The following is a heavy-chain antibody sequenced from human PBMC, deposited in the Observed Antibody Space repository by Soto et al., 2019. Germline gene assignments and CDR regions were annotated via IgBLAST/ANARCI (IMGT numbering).Heavy chain of an antibody. CDR2: ITKSGRTI. D-gene: IGHD5-12*01. V-gene: IGHV3-48*01. J-gene: IGHJ6*02. CDR3: TRDHGYGYGMDV. Sequence: EVQLVESGGGLVQPGVSLRLSCAASGFTFSTYSMNWVRQAPGKGLEWISYITKSGRTIYYADSVKGRFTISRDNAKNSLYLQMNSLRAEDTAVYYCTRDHGYGYGMDVWGQGTTVTVSS. CDR1: GFTFSTYS.